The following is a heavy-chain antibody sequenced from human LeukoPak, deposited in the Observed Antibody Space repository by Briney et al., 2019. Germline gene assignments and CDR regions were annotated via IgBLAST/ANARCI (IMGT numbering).Heavy chain of an antibody. V-gene: IGHV4-34*01. J-gene: IGHJ4*02. Sequence: PSETLSLTCAVYGGSFSGYYWSWIRQPPGKGLEWIGEINHSGSTNYNPSLKSRVTIAVDTSKNQFSLKLSSVTAADTAVYYCASLDDSSGYIFDYWGQGTLVTVSS. D-gene: IGHD3-22*01. CDR3: ASLDDSSGYIFDY. CDR2: INHSGST. CDR1: GGSFSGYY.